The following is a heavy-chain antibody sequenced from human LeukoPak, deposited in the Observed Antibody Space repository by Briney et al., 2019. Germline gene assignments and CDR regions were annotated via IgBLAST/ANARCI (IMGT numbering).Heavy chain of an antibody. D-gene: IGHD3-22*01. CDR1: GFTFSSYA. V-gene: IGHV3-23*01. Sequence: HPGGSLRLSCAASGFTFSSYATSWVRQAPGKGLEWVSAISGSGGDTYHADSVKGRFAISRDNSKNTLFLQMNSLRAEDTAAYYCAKYDSFDHYYDSSGRFDCWGQGTLVTVSS. J-gene: IGHJ4*02. CDR3: AKYDSFDHYYDSSGRFDC. CDR2: ISGSGGDT.